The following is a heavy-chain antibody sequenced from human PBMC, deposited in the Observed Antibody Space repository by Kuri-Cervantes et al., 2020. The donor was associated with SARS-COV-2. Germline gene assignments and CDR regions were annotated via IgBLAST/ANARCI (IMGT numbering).Heavy chain of an antibody. CDR3: ARNYGMDV. V-gene: IGHV3-74*01. Sequence: GESLKISCAASGFTFSGHWIHWVRQAPGKGLVWVSRINPDGSYTNNADSVKGRFTLSRDNAKNMLFLQMNSLRAEDTAVYYCARNYGMDVWGQGTTVTVSS. CDR1: GFTFSGHW. CDR2: INPDGSYT. J-gene: IGHJ6*02.